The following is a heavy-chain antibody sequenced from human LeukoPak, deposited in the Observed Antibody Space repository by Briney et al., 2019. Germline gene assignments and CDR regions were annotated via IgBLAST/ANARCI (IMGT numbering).Heavy chain of an antibody. D-gene: IGHD5-12*01. Sequence: GGSLRLSCAASGFTFSSYAMSWVRQAPGKGLEWVSGISGSGDNTYYADSVKGRFTISRDNSKITLYLQMNSLRAEDTAVYYCAKSYNGYESKPDYWGQGTLVAVSS. CDR1: GFTFSSYA. V-gene: IGHV3-23*01. CDR3: AKSYNGYESKPDY. J-gene: IGHJ4*02. CDR2: ISGSGDNT.